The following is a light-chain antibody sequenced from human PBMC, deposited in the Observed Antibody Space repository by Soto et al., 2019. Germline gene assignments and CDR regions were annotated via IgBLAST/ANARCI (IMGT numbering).Light chain of an antibody. CDR2: AAS. J-gene: IGKJ1*01. Sequence: AIRMTQSPSSLSASTGDRVTITCRASQGISSYLAWYQQKPGKAPKLLIYAASTLQSGVPSRFSGSGSGTDFALTISCLQSEDFATSYCQQYYSYPPTFGQGTKVEIK. V-gene: IGKV1-8*01. CDR1: QGISSY. CDR3: QQYYSYPPT.